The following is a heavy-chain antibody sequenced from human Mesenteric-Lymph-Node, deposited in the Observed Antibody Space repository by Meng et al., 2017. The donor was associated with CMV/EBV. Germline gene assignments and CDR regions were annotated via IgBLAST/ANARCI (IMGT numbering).Heavy chain of an antibody. V-gene: IGHV4-39*01. D-gene: IGHD3-10*01. CDR2: IYYSGST. CDR1: GGSISSSSYY. CDR3: ARPHYYGSGSSPWFDP. J-gene: IGHJ5*02. Sequence: QLQLQESGPGLVKPSETLSLPGTVSGGSISSSSYYWGWIRQPPGKGLEWIGSIYYSGSTYYNPSLKSRVTISVDTSKNQFSLKLSSVTAADTAVYYCARPHYYGSGSSPWFDPWGQGTLVTVSS.